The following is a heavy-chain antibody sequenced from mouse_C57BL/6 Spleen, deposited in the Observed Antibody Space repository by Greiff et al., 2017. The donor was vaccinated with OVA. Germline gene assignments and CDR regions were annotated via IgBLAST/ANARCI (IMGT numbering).Heavy chain of an antibody. V-gene: IGHV1-7*01. CDR1: GYTFTSYW. D-gene: IGHD1-1*01. Sequence: QVQLQQSGAELAKPGASVKLSCKASGYTFTSYWMHWVKQRPGQGLEWIGYIHPSSGYTKYNQKFKDKATLTADKSSSTAYMQLSSLTYEDSAVYYCARYYGSSHWYFDVWGTGTTVTVSS. CDR2: IHPSSGYT. CDR3: ARYYGSSHWYFDV. J-gene: IGHJ1*03.